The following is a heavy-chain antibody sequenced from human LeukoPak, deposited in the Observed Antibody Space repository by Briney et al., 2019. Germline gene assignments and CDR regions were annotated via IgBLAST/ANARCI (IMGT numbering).Heavy chain of an antibody. CDR1: GFTVSSNY. D-gene: IGHD1-1*01. CDR3: AKVRTGHYFDY. J-gene: IGHJ4*02. CDR2: IYSGGST. Sequence: GGSLRLSCAASGFTVSSNYMSWVRQAPGKGLEWVSIIYSGGSTYYAGSVKGRFTISRDNSNNTLFLQMNSLRAEDTAVYYCAKVRTGHYFDYWGQGTLVTVSS. V-gene: IGHV3-66*01.